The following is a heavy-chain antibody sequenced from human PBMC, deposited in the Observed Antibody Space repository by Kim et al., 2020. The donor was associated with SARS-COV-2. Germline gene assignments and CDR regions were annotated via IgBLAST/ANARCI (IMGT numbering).Heavy chain of an antibody. V-gene: IGHV4-34*01. CDR2: INHSGST. Sequence: SETLSLTCAVYGGSFSGYYWSWIRQPPGKGLEWIGEINHSGSTNYNPSLKSRVTISVDTSKNQFSLKLSSVTAADTAVYYCARRPGTDYVWGSYRYTFDYWGQGTLVTVSS. J-gene: IGHJ4*02. D-gene: IGHD3-16*02. CDR3: ARRPGTDYVWGSYRYTFDY. CDR1: GGSFSGYY.